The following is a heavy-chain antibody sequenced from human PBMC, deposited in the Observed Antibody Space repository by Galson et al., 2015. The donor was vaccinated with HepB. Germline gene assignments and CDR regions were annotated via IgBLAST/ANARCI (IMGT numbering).Heavy chain of an antibody. D-gene: IGHD6-13*01. CDR1: GYTLTDLS. Sequence: SVKVSCKVSGYTLTDLSMYWVRRAPGKGLEWMGGFDPEDGETIYAQKFQGRVTMTEDTSTDTTYMELSSLRSEDTAVYYCATDISIWYLLDYWGPGTLVTVSS. CDR2: FDPEDGET. V-gene: IGHV1-24*01. CDR3: ATDISIWYLLDY. J-gene: IGHJ4*02.